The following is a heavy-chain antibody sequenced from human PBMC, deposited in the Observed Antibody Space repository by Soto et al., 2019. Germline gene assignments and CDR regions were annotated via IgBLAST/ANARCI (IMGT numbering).Heavy chain of an antibody. D-gene: IGHD3-10*01. V-gene: IGHV3-23*03. CDR2: INTGGSNT. CDR3: ARLVTSSGHAFDL. J-gene: IGHJ3*01. CDR1: GFTFTTCD. Sequence: GESLKISCTASGFTFTTCDMGWVRQAPGRGLEWVSSINTGGSNTHYAVSVKGRFTISRDNSKNMLSLQLNSLRAEDTAVYYCARLVTSSGHAFDLWGRGTMVTVSS.